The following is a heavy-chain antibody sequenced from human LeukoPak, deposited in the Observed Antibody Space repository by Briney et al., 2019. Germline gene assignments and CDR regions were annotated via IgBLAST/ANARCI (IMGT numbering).Heavy chain of an antibody. V-gene: IGHV3-48*04. Sequence: GGSLRLSCAASGFTFSSNSMNWVRQAPGKGLEWVSYISSTGGTIYYADSMKGRFTISRDNAKNSLYLQMNSLRAEDTAVYYCARDSMGAHYYDSSGPFDYWGQGTLVTVSS. CDR2: ISSTGGTI. CDR3: ARDSMGAHYYDSSGPFDY. J-gene: IGHJ4*02. CDR1: GFTFSSNS. D-gene: IGHD3-22*01.